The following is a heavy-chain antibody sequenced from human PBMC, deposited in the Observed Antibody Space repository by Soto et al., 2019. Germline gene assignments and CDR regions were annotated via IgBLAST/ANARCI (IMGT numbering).Heavy chain of an antibody. CDR3: ARGRYALDY. Sequence: GGAPRLSCVASGFTLRDYYMRLIRQAPGKGPEWVSHISGSGNTIDYADSVKGRFTISRDNAKNSLHLQMNSLRDDDTAVFYCARGRYALDYWGQGTRVTVSS. D-gene: IGHD3-16*01. CDR1: GFTLRDYY. CDR2: ISGSGNTI. J-gene: IGHJ4*02. V-gene: IGHV3-11*01.